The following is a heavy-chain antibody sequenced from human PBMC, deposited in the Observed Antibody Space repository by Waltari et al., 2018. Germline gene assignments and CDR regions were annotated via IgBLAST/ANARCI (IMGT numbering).Heavy chain of an antibody. Sequence: QVQLQESGPGLVKPSQTLSLTCTVSGGSISSGGYYWSWIRQHPGKGLEWIGYIYYSGSTYYNPSLKSLVTISVDTSKNQFSLKLSSVTAADTAVYYCARKANSGYYDSSGEEATDAFDIWGQATMVTVSS. CDR3: ARKANSGYYDSSGEEATDAFDI. CDR2: IYYSGST. V-gene: IGHV4-31*01. J-gene: IGHJ3*02. CDR1: GGSISSGGYY. D-gene: IGHD3-22*01.